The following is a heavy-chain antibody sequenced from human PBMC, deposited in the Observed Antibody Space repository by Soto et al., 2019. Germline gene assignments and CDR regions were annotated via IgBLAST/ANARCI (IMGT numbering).Heavy chain of an antibody. V-gene: IGHV3-30*04. D-gene: IGHD3-16*01. Sequence: GGSLRLSCAASGFTFSFYAVHWVRQAPGKGLEWVAVISYNGRNKHYVDSVKGRFTISRDNSQDTLYLQMDSLRPDDTAVYYCARQAKIGDRSQFYFDSWGQGTLVTVSS. J-gene: IGHJ4*02. CDR2: ISYNGRNK. CDR3: ARQAKIGDRSQFYFDS. CDR1: GFTFSFYA.